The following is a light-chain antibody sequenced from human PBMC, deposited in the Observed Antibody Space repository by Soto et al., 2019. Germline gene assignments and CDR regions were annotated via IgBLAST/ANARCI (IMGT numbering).Light chain of an antibody. CDR1: QHISTW. CDR2: AAS. Sequence: DIQMTQSPSTVSSSAGDRLTITCRASQHISTWLSWYQEKPGKAPKRLIYAASSLQSGVPSRFIGSGSGTDFTLTISSLQPEDFATYYSQQVSSFPLTFGGGTKVDIK. V-gene: IGKV1-12*01. J-gene: IGKJ4*01. CDR3: QQVSSFPLT.